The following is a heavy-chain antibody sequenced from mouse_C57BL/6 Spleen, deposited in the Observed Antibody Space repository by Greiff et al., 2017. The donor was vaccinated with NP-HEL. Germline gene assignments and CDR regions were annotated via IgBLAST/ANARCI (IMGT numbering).Heavy chain of an antibody. CDR2: ISDGGSYT. CDR1: GFTFSSYA. Sequence: EVQGVESGGGLVKPGGSLKLSCAASGFTFSSYAMSWVRQTPEKRLEWVATISDGGSYTYYPDNVKGRFTISRDNAKNNLYLQMSHLKSEDTAMYYCARARNFYYAMDYWGQGTSVTVSS. J-gene: IGHJ4*01. V-gene: IGHV5-4*01. CDR3: ARARNFYYAMDY. D-gene: IGHD3-1*01.